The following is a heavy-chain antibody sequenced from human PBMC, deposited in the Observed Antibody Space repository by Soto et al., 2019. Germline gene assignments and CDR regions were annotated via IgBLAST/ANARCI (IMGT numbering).Heavy chain of an antibody. CDR3: ARYSHYHADTAMAFAHYYYYGMDV. D-gene: IGHD5-18*01. CDR1: GGTFSSYA. J-gene: IGHJ6*02. CDR2: IIPIFGTA. Sequence: SVKVSCKASGGTFSSYAISWVRQAPGQGLEWMGGIIPIFGTANYAQKFQGRVTITADKSTSTAYMELSSLRSEDTAVYYCARYSHYHADTAMAFAHYYYYGMDVWRQGTTVTVSS. V-gene: IGHV1-69*06.